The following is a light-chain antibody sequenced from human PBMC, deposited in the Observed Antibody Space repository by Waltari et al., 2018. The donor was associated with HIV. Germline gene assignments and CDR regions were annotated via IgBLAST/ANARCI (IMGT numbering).Light chain of an antibody. Sequence: QSALTQPASVSGSPGQSITISCTGTSSDIGHYKYVSCYHHHPGIAPKLIIYEDNNRPSGVSNRFSGSKSGKTASLTISGLQAEDESDYYCSSYTDSSVIFGGGTKVTVL. V-gene: IGLV2-14*01. J-gene: IGLJ2*01. CDR1: SSDIGHYKY. CDR2: EDN. CDR3: SSYTDSSVI.